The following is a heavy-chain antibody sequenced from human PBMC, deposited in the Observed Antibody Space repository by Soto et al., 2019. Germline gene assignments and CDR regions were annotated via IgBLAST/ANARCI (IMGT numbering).Heavy chain of an antibody. CDR1: GGSISSGGYY. D-gene: IGHD3-16*02. J-gene: IGHJ4*02. V-gene: IGHV4-31*03. CDR2: IYYSGST. Sequence: QVQLQESGPGLVKPSQTLSLTCTVSGGSISSGGYYWSWIRQHPGKGLAWIGYIYYSGSTYYNPSHQTRVTISVATSKPQFSLKLSSVTAADTAVYYCARGPRLTTFGGVIVDYWGQGTLVTVAS. CDR3: ARGPRLTTFGGVIVDY.